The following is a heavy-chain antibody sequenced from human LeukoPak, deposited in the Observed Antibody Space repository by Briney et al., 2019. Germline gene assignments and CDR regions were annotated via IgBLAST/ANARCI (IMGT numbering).Heavy chain of an antibody. V-gene: IGHV3-33*01. CDR3: ARDPRSSITIFGVVPPTSWFDP. J-gene: IGHJ5*02. CDR2: IWYDGGNK. Sequence: GRSLRLSCAASGFTFSSYGMHWVRQAPGKGLEWVAVIWYDGGNKYYADSVKGRFTISRDNSKNTLHLQMNSLRAEDTAVYYCARDPRSSITIFGVVPPTSWFDPWGQGTLVTVSS. CDR1: GFTFSSYG. D-gene: IGHD3-3*01.